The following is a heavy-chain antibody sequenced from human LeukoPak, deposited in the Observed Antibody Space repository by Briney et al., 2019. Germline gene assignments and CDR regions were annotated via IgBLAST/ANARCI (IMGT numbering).Heavy chain of an antibody. D-gene: IGHD3-3*01. CDR1: GGSISSSSYY. CDR2: IYYSGST. Sequence: SETLSLTCTVSGGSISSSSYYWGWIRQPPGKGLDWIGSIYYSGSTYYNPSLKSRVTISVDTSKNQFSLKLSSVTAADTAVYYCARGGEKYYDFWSAYYFDYWGQGTLVTVSS. J-gene: IGHJ4*02. CDR3: ARGGEKYYDFWSAYYFDY. V-gene: IGHV4-39*01.